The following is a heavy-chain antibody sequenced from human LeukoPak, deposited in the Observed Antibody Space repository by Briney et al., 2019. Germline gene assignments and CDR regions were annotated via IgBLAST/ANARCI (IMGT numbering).Heavy chain of an antibody. D-gene: IGHD6-13*01. CDR3: ARAYDSSWHNFDY. J-gene: IGHJ4*02. V-gene: IGHV3-23*01. Sequence: PGGSLRLSCAASGFTFSSYAMSWVRQGPGKGLEWVSAINDRGDSTYYADSVKGRFTISRDISKNTLYLEMDSLRREDTAVYYCARAYDSSWHNFDYWGQGSLVTVSS. CDR2: INDRGDST. CDR1: GFTFSSYA.